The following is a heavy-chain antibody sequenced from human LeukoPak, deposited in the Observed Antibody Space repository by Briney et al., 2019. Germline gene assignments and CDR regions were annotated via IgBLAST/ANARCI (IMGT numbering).Heavy chain of an antibody. J-gene: IGHJ5*02. CDR3: ARGLDP. CDR2: ISTGSSTI. CDR1: GFTFSSYS. V-gene: IGHV3-48*01. Sequence: GGSLRLSCAVSGFTFSSYSMNWVRQAPGKGLEWVSYISTGSSTIYYADSVKGRFTISRDNAKSSLYLQMNSLRAEDTAVYYCARGLDPWGQGTLVTVSS.